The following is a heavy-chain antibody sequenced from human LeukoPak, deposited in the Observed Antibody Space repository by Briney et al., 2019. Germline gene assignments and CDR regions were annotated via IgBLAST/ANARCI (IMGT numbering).Heavy chain of an antibody. J-gene: IGHJ6*02. Sequence: GGSLRLSCAASGFTFSSYAMTWVRQAPGKGLEWVSGISASGGTTYYADSVKGRFTISRDNSRNTLYLQMDSLRAEDTAVYYCAKDLWSGYYKAPFYYYGMDVWGQGTTVTVSS. CDR3: AKDLWSGYYKAPFYYYGMDV. V-gene: IGHV3-23*01. CDR2: ISASGGTT. D-gene: IGHD3-3*01. CDR1: GFTFSSYA.